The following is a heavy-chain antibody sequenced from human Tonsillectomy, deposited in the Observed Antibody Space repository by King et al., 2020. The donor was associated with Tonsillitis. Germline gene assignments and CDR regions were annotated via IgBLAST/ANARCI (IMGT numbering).Heavy chain of an antibody. D-gene: IGHD3-22*01. CDR3: ARDGWGYDGSSGYDGGY. J-gene: IGHJ4*02. V-gene: IGHV1-18*04. CDR2: ISTYNSNT. Sequence: VQLVQSGAEVKKPGASVKVSCKASGYTFTSYSISWVRQAPGQGLEWMGWISTYNSNTNYAQKLQGRVTMTTDTSTSTAYMELKSLRSDDTAVYYCARDGWGYDGSSGYDGGYWGQGTLVTVSS. CDR1: GYTFTSYS.